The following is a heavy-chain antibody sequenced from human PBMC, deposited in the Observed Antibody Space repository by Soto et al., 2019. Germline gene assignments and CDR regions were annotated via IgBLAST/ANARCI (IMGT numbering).Heavy chain of an antibody. CDR1: GYTFTGYY. V-gene: IGHV1-2*04. CDR2: INPNSGGT. Sequence: ASVKVSCKASGYTFTGYYMHWVRQAPGQGLEWMGWINPNSGGTNYAQKFQGWVTMTRDTSISTAYMELSRLRSDDTAVYYCARGDTLRYFDWFPNPLHYWGQGTLVTVSS. D-gene: IGHD3-9*01. J-gene: IGHJ4*02. CDR3: ARGDTLRYFDWFPNPLHY.